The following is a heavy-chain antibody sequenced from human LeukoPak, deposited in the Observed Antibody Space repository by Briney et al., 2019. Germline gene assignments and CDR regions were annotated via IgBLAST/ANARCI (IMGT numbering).Heavy chain of an antibody. CDR2: IYHSGST. D-gene: IGHD3-9*01. CDR3: ARHYYDILTGDYWYFDL. V-gene: IGHV4-30-2*01. CDR1: GGSISSGGYS. Sequence: PSQTLSLTCAVSGGSISSGGYSWSWIRQPPGKGLEWIGYIYHSGSTYYNPSLKSRVTISVDRSKNQFSLKLSSVTAADTAVYYCARHYYDILTGDYWYFDLWGRGTLVTVSS. J-gene: IGHJ2*01.